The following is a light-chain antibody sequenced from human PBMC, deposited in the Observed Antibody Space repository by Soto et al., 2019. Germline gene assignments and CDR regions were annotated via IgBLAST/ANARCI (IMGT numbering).Light chain of an antibody. V-gene: IGLV4-69*01. CDR2: LNIDGSH. CDR1: SGHSSYA. J-gene: IGLJ3*02. CDR3: QTWGTGAWV. Sequence: QPVLTQSPSASASLGASVKLTCTLSSGHSSYAIAWYQQQPEKGPRYLMNLNIDGSHSKGVGIPDRFSGSSSGAEHYLTISSLQSEDEADYYCQTWGTGAWVFGGGTKLTVL.